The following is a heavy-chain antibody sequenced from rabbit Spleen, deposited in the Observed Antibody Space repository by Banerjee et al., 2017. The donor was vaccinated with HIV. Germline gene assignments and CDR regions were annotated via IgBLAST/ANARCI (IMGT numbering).Heavy chain of an antibody. V-gene: IGHV1S45*01. CDR1: GVSFNDKDV. CDR3: ARDAGSGHYIDAYFDL. Sequence: EQLEESGGGLVKPEGSLTLTCKASGVSFNDKDVMCWVRQAPGKGLEWISCIAGSSSGFTYSATWAKGRFTCSKTSSTTVTLQMTSLTVADTATYFCARDAGSGHYIDAYFDLWGPGTLVTVS. D-gene: IGHD8-1*01. CDR2: IAGSSSGFT. J-gene: IGHJ4*01.